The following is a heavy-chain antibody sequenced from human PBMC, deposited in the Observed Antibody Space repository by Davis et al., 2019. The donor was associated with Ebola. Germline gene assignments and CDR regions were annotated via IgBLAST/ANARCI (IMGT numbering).Heavy chain of an antibody. CDR1: GGSFSGYY. V-gene: IGHV4-34*01. CDR2: IYHSGST. Sequence: SETLSLTCAVYGGSFSGYYWSWIRQPPGKGLEWIGEIYHSGSTNYNPSLKSQVTISVDKSKNQFSLKLSSVTAADTAVYYCAGDSSWSRVWYYGMDVWGQGTTVTVSS. D-gene: IGHD6-13*01. J-gene: IGHJ6*02. CDR3: AGDSSWSRVWYYGMDV.